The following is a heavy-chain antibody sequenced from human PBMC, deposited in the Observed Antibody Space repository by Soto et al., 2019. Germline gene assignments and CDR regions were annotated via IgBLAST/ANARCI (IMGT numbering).Heavy chain of an antibody. CDR1: GFTFSDYY. CDR3: ARARGDSSGYYPYYYYYYGMDV. Sequence: GGSLRLSCAASGFTFSDYYMSWIRQAPGKGLEWVSYISSSGSTIYYADSVKGRFTISRDNAKNSLYLQMNSLRAEDTAVYYCARARGDSSGYYPYYYYYYGMDVWGQGTTVTVSS. V-gene: IGHV3-11*01. J-gene: IGHJ6*02. D-gene: IGHD3-22*01. CDR2: ISSSGSTI.